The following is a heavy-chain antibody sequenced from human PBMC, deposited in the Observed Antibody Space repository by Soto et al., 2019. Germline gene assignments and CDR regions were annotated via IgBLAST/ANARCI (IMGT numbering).Heavy chain of an antibody. CDR2: IFHSGRT. CDR1: GGSISSGGYY. D-gene: IGHD3-3*01. Sequence: QVQLQESGPGLVEPSQTLSLNCTVSGGSISSGGYYWSWIRQHPGKGLEWIGNIFHSGRTYYKPSLKSRLTMYVDASKNQFSLRLNSVTAADTAVYYCARVQSLFGVVSNWFDPWGLGTLVTVSS. V-gene: IGHV4-31*03. J-gene: IGHJ5*02. CDR3: ARVQSLFGVVSNWFDP.